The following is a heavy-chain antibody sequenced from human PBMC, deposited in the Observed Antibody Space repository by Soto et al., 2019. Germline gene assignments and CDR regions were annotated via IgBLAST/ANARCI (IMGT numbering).Heavy chain of an antibody. CDR1: GGTFSSYA. D-gene: IGHD4-4*01. V-gene: IGHV1-69*13. CDR2: IIPIFGTA. Sequence: SVKVSCKASGGTFSSYAISWVRQAPGQGLEWMGGIIPIFGTANYAQKFQGRVTITADESTSTAYMELTGLRSDDTAVYYCAGDPDSHYNDSHASSYPWGQGTLVTVSS. CDR3: AGDPDSHYNDSHASSYP. J-gene: IGHJ5*02.